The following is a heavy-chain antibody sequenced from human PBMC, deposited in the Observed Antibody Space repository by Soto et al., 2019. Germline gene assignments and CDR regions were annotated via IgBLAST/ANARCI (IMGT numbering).Heavy chain of an antibody. CDR3: AKDGRGSGSHYNSFGY. CDR1: GFTFSSYG. V-gene: IGHV3-30*18. D-gene: IGHD3-10*01. Sequence: GGSLRLSCAASGFTFSSYGMHWVRQAPGKGLEWVAVISYDGSNKYYADSVKGRFTISRDNSKNTLYLQMNSLRAEDTAVYYCAKDGRGSGSHYNSFGYWGQGTLVTVSS. J-gene: IGHJ4*02. CDR2: ISYDGSNK.